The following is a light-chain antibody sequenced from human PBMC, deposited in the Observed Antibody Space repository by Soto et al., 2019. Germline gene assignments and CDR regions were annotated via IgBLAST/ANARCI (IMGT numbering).Light chain of an antibody. CDR1: QSISTY. V-gene: IGKV1-39*01. CDR3: QQSYSTPYT. J-gene: IGKJ2*01. Sequence: DIQVTQSPSSLSASVGDRVTISCRASQSISTYLNWYQHKPGKAPKLLIHAASSLRSGVPSRFSGSGSGTDFTLTISSLQPEDFGTYYCQQSYSTPYTFGQGTKVEIK. CDR2: AAS.